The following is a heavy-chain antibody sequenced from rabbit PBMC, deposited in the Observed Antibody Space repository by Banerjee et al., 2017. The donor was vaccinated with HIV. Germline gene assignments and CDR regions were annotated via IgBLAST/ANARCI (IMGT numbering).Heavy chain of an antibody. CDR1: GFSFSNKYV. Sequence: QEQLVESGGGLVKPEGSLTLTCTASGFSFSNKYVMCWVRQAPGKGLEWIACIYAGVSGSTYYANWAKGRFTISKTSTTVTLQMTSLTAADTATYFCGRDRDGDAGYGSLALWGPGTLVTV. V-gene: IGHV1S45*01. CDR3: GRDRDGDAGYGSLAL. J-gene: IGHJ6*01. D-gene: IGHD6-1*01. CDR2: IYAGVSGST.